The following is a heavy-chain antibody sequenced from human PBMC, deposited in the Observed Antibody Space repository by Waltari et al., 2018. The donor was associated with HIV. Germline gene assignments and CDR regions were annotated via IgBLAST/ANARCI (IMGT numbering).Heavy chain of an antibody. CDR2: MNPDSGNT. Sequence: QVQLVQSGAEVKTPGASVKVSCKASGYTLTRYDINWVRQATGQGLEWMGWMNPDSGNTGYAKEFQGRVTMTRKTSITTAYMELSGLRSEDTAVYYCARRASSWYENRENYFYGMDVWGQGTTVTVSS. D-gene: IGHD6-13*01. J-gene: IGHJ6*02. CDR3: ARRASSWYENRENYFYGMDV. V-gene: IGHV1-8*01. CDR1: GYTLTRYD.